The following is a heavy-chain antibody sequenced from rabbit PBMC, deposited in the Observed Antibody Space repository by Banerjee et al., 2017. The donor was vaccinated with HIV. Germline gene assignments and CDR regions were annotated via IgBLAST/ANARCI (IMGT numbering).Heavy chain of an antibody. CDR3: TRSQVAGYAGYGYHL. CDR2: IYPHGGSA. CDR1: GIAFSPFA. V-gene: IGHV1S7*01. D-gene: IGHD7-1*01. Sequence: QLVESGGGLVTLGGSLKLSCKASGIAFSPFAISWVRQAPGKGLEWIAYIYPHGGSADYASWVNGRFTLSLDNAQNTAFLQMTSLTDADTATYFCTRSQVAGYAGYGYHLWGQGTLVTVS. J-gene: IGHJ3*01.